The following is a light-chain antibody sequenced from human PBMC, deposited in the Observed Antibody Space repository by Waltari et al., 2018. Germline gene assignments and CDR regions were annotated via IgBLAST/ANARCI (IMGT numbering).Light chain of an antibody. V-gene: IGKV3-20*01. CDR3: QQYGSSPYT. CDR2: SAS. Sequence: EIVLTQSPGSLSLSPGESATLFCRASQSVRNSYLAWYQQKPGQAPSLLIYSASSRATGIPDRFSGSGSGTDFTLTISRLEPEDFVVYYCQQYGSSPYTFGQGTKVEL. J-gene: IGKJ2*01. CDR1: QSVRNSY.